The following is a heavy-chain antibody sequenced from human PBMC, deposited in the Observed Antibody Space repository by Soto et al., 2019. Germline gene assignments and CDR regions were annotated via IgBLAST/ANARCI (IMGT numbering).Heavy chain of an antibody. CDR2: ISAYNGNT. J-gene: IGHJ4*02. Sequence: VASVKVSCKASGYSFTSYGISWVRQAPGQGLEWMGWISAYNGNTNYAQKLQGRGTMTTDTSTSTAYMELRSLRSDDTAVYYCARAPPLITIFGVVNIIDYWGQGTLVTVSS. V-gene: IGHV1-18*01. CDR1: GYSFTSYG. D-gene: IGHD3-3*01. CDR3: ARAPPLITIFGVVNIIDY.